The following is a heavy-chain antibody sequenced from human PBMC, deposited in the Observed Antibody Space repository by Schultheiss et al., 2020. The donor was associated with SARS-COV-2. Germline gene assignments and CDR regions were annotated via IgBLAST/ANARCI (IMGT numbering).Heavy chain of an antibody. Sequence: SETLSLTCTVSGGSISSYYWSWIRQPPGKGLEWIGEINHSGSTYYNPSLKSRVTISVDTSKNQFSLKLSSVTAADTAVYYCARGGLGWGVDYWGQGTLVTVSS. V-gene: IGHV4-59*08. CDR3: ARGGLGWGVDY. CDR2: INHSGST. J-gene: IGHJ4*02. D-gene: IGHD3-10*01. CDR1: GGSISSYY.